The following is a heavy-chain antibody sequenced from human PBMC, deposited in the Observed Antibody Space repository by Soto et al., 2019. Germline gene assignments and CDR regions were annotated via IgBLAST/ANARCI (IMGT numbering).Heavy chain of an antibody. CDR1: GYTFTTYD. CDR3: ARARDPDL. Sequence: QVQLVQSGAEVRKPGASVKVSCKASGYTFTTYDINWVRQATGQGLEWRGWMNPDNGHTAYAQKFQGRRTMTRDTSIDTAYMELTSLRSEDTAVYYCARARDPDLWGQGTLVTVSS. V-gene: IGHV1-8*01. CDR2: MNPDNGHT. J-gene: IGHJ4*02. D-gene: IGHD2-21*01.